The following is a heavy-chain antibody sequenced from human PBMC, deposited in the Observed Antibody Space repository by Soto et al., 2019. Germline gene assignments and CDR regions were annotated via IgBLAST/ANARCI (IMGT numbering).Heavy chain of an antibody. J-gene: IGHJ4*02. CDR3: ARIDTAMPLDY. D-gene: IGHD5-18*01. V-gene: IGHV4-34*01. CDR2: INHSGST. Sequence: SETLSLTCAVYGGSFSGYYRSWIRQPPGKGLEWIGEINHSGSTNYNPSLKSRVTISVDTSKNQFSLKLSSVTAADTAVYYCARIDTAMPLDYWGQGTLVTVSS. CDR1: GGSFSGYY.